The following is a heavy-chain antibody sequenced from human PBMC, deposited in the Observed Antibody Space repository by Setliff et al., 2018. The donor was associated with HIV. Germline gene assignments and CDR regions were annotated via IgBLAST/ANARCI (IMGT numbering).Heavy chain of an antibody. Sequence: PSETLSLTCAVYGGSFSGYWSWIRQSPGKGLEWLGEINHSGNTHYDPSLKSRVTISVDTSKNQFSLKLTSVTAADTAVYYCVTSSSWSSRLNFWGPGMLVTV. CDR2: INHSGNT. J-gene: IGHJ4*02. CDR3: VTSSSWSSRLNF. D-gene: IGHD2-2*01. CDR1: GGSFSGY. V-gene: IGHV4-34*01.